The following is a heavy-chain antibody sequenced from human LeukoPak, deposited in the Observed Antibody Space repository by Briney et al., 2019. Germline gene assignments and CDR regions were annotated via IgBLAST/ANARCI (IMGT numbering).Heavy chain of an antibody. CDR3: ARGGGGYTLYSFDY. J-gene: IGHJ4*02. D-gene: IGHD3-22*01. V-gene: IGHV4-30-4*08. Sequence: SETLSLTCSVSGASIRSGDHHWSWLRQSPGKGLEWIGYIYFSGSRSSNPSLRSRLTISVDTSKNQFFLKLNSVTAADTAPYFCARGGGGYTLYSFDYWGQGALVTVSS. CDR1: GASIRSGDHH. CDR2: IYFSGSR.